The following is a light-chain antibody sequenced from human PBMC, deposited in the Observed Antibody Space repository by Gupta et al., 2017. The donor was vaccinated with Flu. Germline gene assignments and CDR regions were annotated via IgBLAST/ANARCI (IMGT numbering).Light chain of an antibody. CDR3: QQYGMSPRT. V-gene: IGKV3-20*01. CDR1: RSVTSNF. Sequence: RAIRSSRASRSVTSNFVAWFQHKPGQAPRVLIYDASLRDTGIPDRFGGSGSGTEFTLSISRLEPEDFAVYYCQQYGMSPRTFGQGTKVEIK. CDR2: DAS. J-gene: IGKJ1*01.